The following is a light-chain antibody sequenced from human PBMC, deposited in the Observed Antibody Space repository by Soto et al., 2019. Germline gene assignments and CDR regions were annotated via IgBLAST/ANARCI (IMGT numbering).Light chain of an antibody. J-gene: IGKJ1*01. CDR1: QSISSW. CDR3: HQYNSYSPPWT. Sequence: DIQMTQSPSPLSASVGDRVTITCRASQSISSWLAWYQQKPGKAPKLLIYKAPSLDSGVPSRFSCSGAGSAFTLPGSSLQPDVFATYYCHQYNSYSPPWTFGQGTKLDIK. V-gene: IGKV1-5*03. CDR2: KAP.